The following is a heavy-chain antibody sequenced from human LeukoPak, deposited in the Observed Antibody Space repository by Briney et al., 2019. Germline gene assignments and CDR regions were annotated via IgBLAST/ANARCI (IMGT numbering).Heavy chain of an antibody. Sequence: ASVKVSCKASGYTFTSYDFNWLRQATGQGLEWMGRINPNSGGTNYAQKFQGRVTMTRDTSISTAYMELSRLRSDDTAVYYCARDSRIAACVRSPGTSDYWGQGTLVTVSS. CDR1: GYTFTSYD. D-gene: IGHD6-6*01. J-gene: IGHJ4*02. CDR2: INPNSGGT. CDR3: ARDSRIAACVRSPGTSDY. V-gene: IGHV1-2*06.